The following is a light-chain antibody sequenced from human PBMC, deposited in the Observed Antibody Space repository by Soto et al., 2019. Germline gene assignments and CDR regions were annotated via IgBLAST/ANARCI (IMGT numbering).Light chain of an antibody. CDR3: QQYNNRPPWT. J-gene: IGKJ1*01. V-gene: IGKV3-15*01. CDR1: QSVSSN. CDR2: GAS. Sequence: EIVMTQSPATLSVSPGERATLSCRASQSVSSNLAWYQQKPGQAPRLLIYGASTRATGIPARFSGSGSGTEFTLNISSLQSEDFAVYHCQQYNNRPPWTFGQGTKVEIK.